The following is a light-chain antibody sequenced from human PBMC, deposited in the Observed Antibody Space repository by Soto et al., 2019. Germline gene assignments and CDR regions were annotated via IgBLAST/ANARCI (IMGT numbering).Light chain of an antibody. J-gene: IGKJ1*01. CDR3: QQYDGWPWT. Sequence: AIQMTQSPSSLSASVGDRVTITCRASQGITKDLAWFQQRPGKAPKLLIYAASGLQSGVPSRFSGSGSGTDFTLTISSLQSEDFAVYYCQQYDGWPWTFGQGTKVEIE. CDR1: QGITKD. V-gene: IGKV1-6*01. CDR2: AAS.